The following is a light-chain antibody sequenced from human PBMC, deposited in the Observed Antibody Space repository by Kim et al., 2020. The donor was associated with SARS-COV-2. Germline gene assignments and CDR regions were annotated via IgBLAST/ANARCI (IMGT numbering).Light chain of an antibody. Sequence: RIAVSTSGSSGTIAASLDVQWYQHLQGTDPKLLIRGNNTRPSGVPDRFAGSKSGTSASLSITGLQAEDEADDYCQSHDSSLSGFVFGTGTKGSVL. V-gene: IGLV1-40*01. CDR3: QSHDSSLSGFV. CDR2: GNN. CDR1: SGTIAASLD. J-gene: IGLJ1*01.